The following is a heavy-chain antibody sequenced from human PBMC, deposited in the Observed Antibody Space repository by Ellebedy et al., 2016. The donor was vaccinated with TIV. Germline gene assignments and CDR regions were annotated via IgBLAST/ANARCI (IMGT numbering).Heavy chain of an antibody. CDR1: GFTFSDYY. J-gene: IGHJ4*02. CDR2: ISSRGSTI. V-gene: IGHV3-11*01. CDR3: AKGTSSGFDYDRVGSEY. Sequence: GGSLRLSCAASGFTFSDYYMSWIRQAPGKGLEWVSYISSRGSTIYYADSVKGRFTISRDNGKNTLYLQMDRLRAEDTAVYYCAKGTSSGFDYDRVGSEYWGQGTLVTVSS. D-gene: IGHD3-16*01.